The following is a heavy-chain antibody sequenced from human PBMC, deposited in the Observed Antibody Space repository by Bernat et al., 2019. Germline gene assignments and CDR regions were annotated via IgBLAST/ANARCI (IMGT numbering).Heavy chain of an antibody. V-gene: IGHV4-39*01. J-gene: IGHJ6*02. CDR2: IYYSGST. CDR3: ALQGEVTTSQPYCYYGMDV. D-gene: IGHD4-17*01. Sequence: QLQLQESGPGLVKPSETLSLTCTVSGGSISSSSYYWGWIRQPPGKGLEWIGSIYYSGSTYYNPSLKSRVPISVDTSTDQFSLKLSSVTAADTAVYYCALQGEVTTSQPYCYYGMDVWGQGTTVTVSS. CDR1: GGSISSSSYY.